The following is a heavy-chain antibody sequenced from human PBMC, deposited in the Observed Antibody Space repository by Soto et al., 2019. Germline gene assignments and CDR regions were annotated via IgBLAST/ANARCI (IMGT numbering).Heavy chain of an antibody. CDR1: GGSVNSSNW. J-gene: IGHJ4*01. D-gene: IGHD6-13*01. CDR2: IYPSGIA. CDR3: ARVNEIIASVATFDS. Sequence: QLQESGPGLVKTSGTLSLSCAVSGGSVNSSNWWAWVRKTPGKGLERIGEIYPSGIANYYPSHNSRFSMSIDKSNTRFSLMLASVIAAYSGVFYCARVNEIIASVATFDSWGHGTLVTVSS. V-gene: IGHV4-4*02.